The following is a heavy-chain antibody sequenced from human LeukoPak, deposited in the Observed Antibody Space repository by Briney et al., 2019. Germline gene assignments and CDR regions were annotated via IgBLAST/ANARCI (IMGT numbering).Heavy chain of an antibody. CDR3: ARDGTRYCSSTSCPLDY. V-gene: IGHV1-18*01. Sequence: ASVKVSCKASGYTFTSYGISWVRQAPGQGLEWMGWISAYNGNTNYAQKLQGRVTMTTDTSTSTAYMELRSLRSDDTAVYYCARDGTRYCSSTSCPLDYWGQGTLVTVPS. J-gene: IGHJ4*02. CDR1: GYTFTSYG. D-gene: IGHD2-2*01. CDR2: ISAYNGNT.